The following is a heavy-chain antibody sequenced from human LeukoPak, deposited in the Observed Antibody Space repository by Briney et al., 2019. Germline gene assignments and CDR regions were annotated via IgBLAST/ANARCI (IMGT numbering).Heavy chain of an antibody. D-gene: IGHD4-17*01. CDR3: ARDGHYGDYPRWFDP. CDR2: ISSSSSYI. J-gene: IGHJ5*02. CDR1: GFTFSSYS. Sequence: GGSLRLSCAASGFTFSSYSMYWVRQAPGKGLEWVSSISSSSSYIYYADSVKGRFTISRDNAKNSLYLQMNSLRAEDTAVYYCARDGHYGDYPRWFDPWGQGTLVIVSS. V-gene: IGHV3-21*01.